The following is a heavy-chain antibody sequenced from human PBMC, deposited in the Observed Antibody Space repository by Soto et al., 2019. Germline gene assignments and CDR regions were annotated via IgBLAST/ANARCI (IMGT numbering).Heavy chain of an antibody. CDR2: ISNSGST. V-gene: IGHV4-30-4*01. D-gene: IGHD5-18*01. CDR3: ATESGSTYGYFDH. Sequence: SETLSLTCTVSGGSVTSDEDYWTWIRQSPGKGLEGIGYISNSGSTGYNPSLKTRLSMSVDRSKNQFTLRLTSVTAADTAVYFCATESGSTYGYFDHWGQGTQVTVSS. CDR1: GGSVTSDEDY. J-gene: IGHJ4*02.